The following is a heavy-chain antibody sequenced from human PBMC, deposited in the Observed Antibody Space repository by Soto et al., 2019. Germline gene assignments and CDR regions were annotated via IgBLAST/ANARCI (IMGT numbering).Heavy chain of an antibody. J-gene: IGHJ5*02. Sequence: PGGSLRLSCAASGVTFSSYAMSWVRQAPGKGLEWVSAISGSGGSTYYADSVKGRFTISRDNSKNTLYLQMNSLRAEDTAVYYCAKAPDIPPYTWFDPWGQGTLVTVSS. CDR3: AKAPDIPPYTWFDP. CDR2: ISGSGGST. V-gene: IGHV3-23*01. D-gene: IGHD3-9*01. CDR1: GVTFSSYA.